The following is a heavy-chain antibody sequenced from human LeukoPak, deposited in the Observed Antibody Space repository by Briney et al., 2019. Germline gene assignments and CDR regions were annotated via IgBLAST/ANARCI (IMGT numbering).Heavy chain of an antibody. J-gene: IGHJ4*02. CDR2: ISGSSGST. D-gene: IGHD3-22*01. CDR3: ARDQGENYDSSGYYLY. CDR1: GFTFSNYY. V-gene: IGHV3-11*06. Sequence: SGGSPRLSCAASGFTFSNYYMSWIRQAPGKGLEWVSYISGSSGSTNYADSVMGRFTISRDNGKNSLYLQMNSLRAEDTAVYYCARDQGENYDSSGYYLYWGRGTLVSVSS.